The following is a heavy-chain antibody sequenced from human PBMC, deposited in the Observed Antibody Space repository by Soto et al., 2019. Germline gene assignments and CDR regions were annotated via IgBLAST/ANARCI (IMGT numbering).Heavy chain of an antibody. CDR3: ARAHDAYYDIMIGPVHGMDV. J-gene: IGHJ6*02. CDR1: GGTFSNYA. V-gene: IGHV1-69*12. Sequence: QVQLEQSGAEVKKHGSSVKVSCKAYGGTFSNYAVSWVRQAPGQGLEWMGGIIPLIGTTTYAQKFQGRVTITADESTTSAYMELSSLRSEDTAMYYCARAHDAYYDIMIGPVHGMDVWGQGTTVIVSS. CDR2: IIPLIGTT. D-gene: IGHD3-9*01.